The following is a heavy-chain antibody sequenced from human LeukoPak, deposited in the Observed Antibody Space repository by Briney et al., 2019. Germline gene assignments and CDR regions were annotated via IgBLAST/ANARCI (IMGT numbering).Heavy chain of an antibody. Sequence: EASVKVSCKASGYTFTNYYIHWVRQAPGHGLEWMGMINPGGGGTAYAQKFQGRVTMTRDTSTSTVYMELRSLRSEDTAVYYCEREYHGGLFDYWGQGTLVTVSS. D-gene: IGHD2-15*01. CDR1: GYTFTNYY. CDR2: INPGGGGT. J-gene: IGHJ4*02. CDR3: EREYHGGLFDY. V-gene: IGHV1-46*01.